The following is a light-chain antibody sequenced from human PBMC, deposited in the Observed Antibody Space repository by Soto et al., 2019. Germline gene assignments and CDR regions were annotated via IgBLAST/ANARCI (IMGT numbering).Light chain of an antibody. J-gene: IGKJ4*01. CDR3: QQYYSAPLT. CDR1: QSVFSRSGNRNY. V-gene: IGKV4-1*01. CDR2: GAS. Sequence: DIVMTQSPDSLAVSLGERATINCKSSQSVFSRSGNRNYLAWFQKKPGQPPKVLIYGASTRKFGVPDRFSGSESGTDFSLTINGLQAEDVAVYYCQQYYSAPLTFGGGTKVEI.